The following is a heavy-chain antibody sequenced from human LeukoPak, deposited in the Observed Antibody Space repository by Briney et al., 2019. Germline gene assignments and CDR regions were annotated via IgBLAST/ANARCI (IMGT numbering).Heavy chain of an antibody. CDR3: ARDMGSGSPGPLDY. Sequence: GGSLRLSCAASGFTSSSYGMHWVREAPGKGLEWVAVIWYDGSNKYYADSVKGRFTISRDNSKNTPYLQMNSLRAEDTAVYYCARDMGSGSPGPLDYWGQGTLVTVSS. V-gene: IGHV3-33*01. CDR2: IWYDGSNK. CDR1: GFTSSSYG. J-gene: IGHJ4*02. D-gene: IGHD1-26*01.